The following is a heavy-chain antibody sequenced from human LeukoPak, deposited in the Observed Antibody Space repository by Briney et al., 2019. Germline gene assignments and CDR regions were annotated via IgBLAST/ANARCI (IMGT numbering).Heavy chain of an antibody. Sequence: GGSLRLSCAASGFTFSSYWMSWVRQAPGKGLEWVAKIKQDGSEKYYVDSVRGRFTISRDNDKNSLYLQMNSLRAEDTAVYYCARDAGDTANAVWGQGTTVTVSS. V-gene: IGHV3-7*01. J-gene: IGHJ6*02. D-gene: IGHD5-18*01. CDR2: IKQDGSEK. CDR3: ARDAGDTANAV. CDR1: GFTFSSYW.